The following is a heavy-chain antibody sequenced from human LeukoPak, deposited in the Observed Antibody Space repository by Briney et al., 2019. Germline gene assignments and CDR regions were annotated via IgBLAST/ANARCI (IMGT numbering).Heavy chain of an antibody. Sequence: PGGSLRLSCAGSGFTFSNYSINWVRQAPGKGLEWVSSISPSSHYIYYADSVRGRFTISRDNARNSLYLQMNSLSDEDTAVYYCARDRHTAMVYYYYYMDVWGTGTTVTVSS. CDR3: ARDRHTAMVYYYYYMDV. CDR1: GFTFSNYS. D-gene: IGHD5-18*01. J-gene: IGHJ6*03. V-gene: IGHV3-21*04. CDR2: ISPSSHYI.